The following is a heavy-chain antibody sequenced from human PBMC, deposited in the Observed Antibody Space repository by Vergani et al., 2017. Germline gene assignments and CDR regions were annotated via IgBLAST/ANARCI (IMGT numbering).Heavy chain of an antibody. Sequence: VQLVESGGGVVQPGRSLRLSCAASGFTFSSYGMHWVRQAPGKGLEWVSYISSSSSYTNYADSVKGRFTIYRDNAKNSLYLQMNSLRAEDTAVYYCARDLYPSAVAGTPWFDPWGQGTLVTVSS. CDR1: GFTFSSYG. CDR3: ARDLYPSAVAGTPWFDP. CDR2: ISSSSSYT. J-gene: IGHJ5*02. V-gene: IGHV3-21*05. D-gene: IGHD6-19*01.